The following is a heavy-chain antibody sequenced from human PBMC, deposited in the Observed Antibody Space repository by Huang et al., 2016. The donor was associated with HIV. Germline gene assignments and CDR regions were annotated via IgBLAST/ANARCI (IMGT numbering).Heavy chain of an antibody. CDR3: ASASIAARRWFDP. D-gene: IGHD6-6*01. CDR2: IYYSGST. CDR1: GGSMSSYY. Sequence: QVQLQESGPGLVKPSETLSLTCTVSGGSMSSYYWSWIRQPPGKGLEWIGYIYYSGSTNYNPALKRRGIISVDTSKNHVSRRLSSVTAADTAVYDCASASIAARRWFDPWGQGSLVTVSS. V-gene: IGHV4-59*01. J-gene: IGHJ5*02.